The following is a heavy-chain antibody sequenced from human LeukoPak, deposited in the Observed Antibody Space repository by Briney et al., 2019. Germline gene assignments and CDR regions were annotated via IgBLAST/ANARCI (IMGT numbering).Heavy chain of an antibody. V-gene: IGHV3-21*01. D-gene: IGHD6-13*01. CDR1: GFTFSSYS. J-gene: IGHJ4*02. Sequence: GGSLRLSCAASGFTFSSYSMNWVRQAPGKGLEWVSSISSSSSYIYYADSVKGRFTISRDNAKNSLYLLMNSLRAEDTAVYYCARDQGQQLVPFDYWGQGTLVTVSS. CDR3: ARDQGQQLVPFDY. CDR2: ISSSSSYI.